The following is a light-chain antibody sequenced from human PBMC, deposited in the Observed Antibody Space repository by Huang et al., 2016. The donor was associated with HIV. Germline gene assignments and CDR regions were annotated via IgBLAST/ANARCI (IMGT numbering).Light chain of an antibody. CDR2: TAS. V-gene: IGKV1-39*01. J-gene: IGKJ2*01. CDR1: QSITSF. CDR3: QQSYSIPYT. Sequence: DIQMTQSPSSLSASLGARGTITCRASQSITSFLNWYQQKPGKAPDLLFYTASSLQSGVPARFSGSGSGTDFTLTINSLQPEDFATYFCQQSYSIPYTFGQGTKLEIK.